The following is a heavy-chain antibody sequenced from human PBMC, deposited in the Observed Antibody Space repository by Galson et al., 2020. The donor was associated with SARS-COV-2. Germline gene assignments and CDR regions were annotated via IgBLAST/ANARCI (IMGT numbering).Heavy chain of an antibody. CDR3: ARSTYDIVGPSWFDP. J-gene: IGHJ5*02. CDR2: IYYSGST. D-gene: IGHD3-9*01. Sequence: SETLSLTCTVSDGSISSYYWSWIRQPPGKGLEWIGYIYYSGSTNYNPSLKSQVTISVDRSKNQFSLKLSSVTAADTAVYYCARSTYDIVGPSWFDPWGQGTLVTVSS. V-gene: IGHV4-59*12. CDR1: DGSISSYY.